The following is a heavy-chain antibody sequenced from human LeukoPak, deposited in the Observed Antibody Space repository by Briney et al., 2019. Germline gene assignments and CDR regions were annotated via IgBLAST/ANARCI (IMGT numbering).Heavy chain of an antibody. Sequence: SETLPLTCTASGGSISSYYWSWIRQPPGKGLEWIGYIYYSGNTNYNPSLKSRVTISVDTSKNQFSLKLSSVTAADTAVYYCARVEARSSPYFDYWGQGTLVTVSS. V-gene: IGHV4-59*01. CDR1: GGSISSYY. D-gene: IGHD1-1*01. CDR2: IYYSGNT. J-gene: IGHJ4*02. CDR3: ARVEARSSPYFDY.